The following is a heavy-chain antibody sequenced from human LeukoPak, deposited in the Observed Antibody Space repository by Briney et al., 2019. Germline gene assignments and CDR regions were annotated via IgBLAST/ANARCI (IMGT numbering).Heavy chain of an antibody. J-gene: IGHJ4*02. CDR2: INPNSGGT. CDR1: GYTFSDYA. Sequence: ASVKVSCKASGYTFSDYAIHWVRQAPGQGLEWMGWINPNSGGTNYAQKFQGRVTMTRDTSITTAYMEMSRLRSDDTALYYCARSPHILTGENFDYWGQGTLVTVSS. D-gene: IGHD3-9*01. V-gene: IGHV1-2*02. CDR3: ARSPHILTGENFDY.